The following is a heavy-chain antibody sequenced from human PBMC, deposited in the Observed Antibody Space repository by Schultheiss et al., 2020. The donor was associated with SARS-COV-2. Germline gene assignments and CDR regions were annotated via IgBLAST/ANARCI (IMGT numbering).Heavy chain of an antibody. D-gene: IGHD6-19*01. CDR3: ARGTSGCNDY. J-gene: IGHJ4*02. CDR1: GFTFSSYA. CDR2: ISYDGSNK. V-gene: IGHV3-30*04. Sequence: GESLKISCAASGFTFSSYAMHWVRQAPGKGLEWVAVISYDGSNKYYADSVKGRFTISRDNSKNTLYLQMNSLRAEDTAVYYCARGTSGCNDYWGQGTLVTVSS.